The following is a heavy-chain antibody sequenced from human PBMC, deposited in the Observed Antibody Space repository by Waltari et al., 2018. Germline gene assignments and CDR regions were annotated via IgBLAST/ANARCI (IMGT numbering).Heavy chain of an antibody. J-gene: IGHJ4*02. CDR2: ISTSGTTI. CDR1: GFTFSSYE. CDR3: TRVPPGWSQSRADY. Sequence: EVQLVESGGGLVQPGGSLRLSCAASGFTFSSYEMNWVRQTPRKGLEWVSYISTSGTTIYYADSVKGRFTISRDNAKNSLYLQMNSLRAEDTAIYYCTRVPPGWSQSRADYWGQGTLVTVSS. D-gene: IGHD2-8*01. V-gene: IGHV3-48*03.